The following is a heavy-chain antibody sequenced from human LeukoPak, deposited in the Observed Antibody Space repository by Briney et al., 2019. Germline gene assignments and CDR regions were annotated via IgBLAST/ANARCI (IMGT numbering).Heavy chain of an antibody. V-gene: IGHV3-48*01. J-gene: IGHJ4*02. CDR2: ISSSSTI. D-gene: IGHD2-2*01. CDR1: GFTFSSYS. Sequence: GGSLRLSCAASGFTFSSYSMNWVRQAPGKGLEWVSYISSSSTIYYADSVKGRFTISRDNAKNSLYLQMNSLRAEDTAVYYCASHPYCSSTMCFDYWGQGTLVTVSS. CDR3: ASHPYCSSTMCFDY.